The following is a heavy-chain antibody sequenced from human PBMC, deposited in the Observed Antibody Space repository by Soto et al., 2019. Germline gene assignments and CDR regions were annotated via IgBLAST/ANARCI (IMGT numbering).Heavy chain of an antibody. CDR3: ARGNTGYGNFDS. Sequence: LSLTCTVSGGSVSSASYYWSWIRQPPGKGLEWIGYLYYSGSTNYNPSLKSRVTISVDTSKNQFSLKLSSVTAADTAVYYCARGNTGYGNFDSWGQGTLVTVSS. CDR2: LYYSGST. D-gene: IGHD5-12*01. CDR1: GGSVSSASYY. J-gene: IGHJ4*02. V-gene: IGHV4-61*01.